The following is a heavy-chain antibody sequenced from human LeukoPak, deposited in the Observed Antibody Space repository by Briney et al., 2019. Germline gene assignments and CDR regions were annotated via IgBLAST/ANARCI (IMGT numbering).Heavy chain of an antibody. J-gene: IGHJ6*02. CDR2: ISSNGGST. CDR3: VKTHISMVRGVIEYGLDV. Sequence: PGGSLRLSCSASGFTFSTYAMHWVRQAPGKGLEYVSAISSNGGSTYYAGSVKGRFTSSRDNSKNTLYLQMTSLRAEDTAVYYCVKTHISMVRGVIEYGLDVWGQGTTVTVSS. CDR1: GFTFSTYA. D-gene: IGHD3-10*01. V-gene: IGHV3-64D*09.